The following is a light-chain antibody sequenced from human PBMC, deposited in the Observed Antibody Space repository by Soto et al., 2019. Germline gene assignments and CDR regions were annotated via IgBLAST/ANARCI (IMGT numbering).Light chain of an antibody. J-gene: IGKJ5*01. CDR2: DAS. CDR1: QSVSSY. CDR3: QQRSTWPQIT. Sequence: EIGMTQSQATLSAAAGERATLSCRASQSVSSYLAWYQQKPGQAPRFLIYDASNRATGIPARFSGSGSGTDFTLTISSLEPEDFAVYYCQQRSTWPQITFGQGRLLAV. V-gene: IGKV3-11*01.